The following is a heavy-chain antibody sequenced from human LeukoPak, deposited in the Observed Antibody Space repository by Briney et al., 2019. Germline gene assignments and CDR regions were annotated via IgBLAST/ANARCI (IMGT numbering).Heavy chain of an antibody. V-gene: IGHV4-59*01. CDR1: GGSISSYY. CDR3: ARAITWGSYFDY. J-gene: IGHJ4*02. CDR2: IYYSGST. Sequence: SETLSLTCTVSGGSISSYYWSCIREPPGKGLEWVGYIYYSGSTNYNPSLKSRVTISVDTSKNQFSLKLSSVTAADTAVYYYARAITWGSYFDYWGQGTLVTVSS. D-gene: IGHD5-12*01.